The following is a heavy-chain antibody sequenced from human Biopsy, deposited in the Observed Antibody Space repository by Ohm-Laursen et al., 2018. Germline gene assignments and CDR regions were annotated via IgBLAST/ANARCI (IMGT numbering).Heavy chain of an antibody. CDR3: ARDPGYDFWSGSDPFDV. CDR1: GYTFTAYG. CDR2: ISTYNDDT. D-gene: IGHD3-3*01. V-gene: IGHV1-18*04. Sequence: VASVKVSCKPSGYTFTAYGISWVRQAPGQGLEWMGWISTYNDDTNIAQKFQGRVSMTTDTSTRTAYMELRSLRSGDTAIYFCARDPGYDFWSGSDPFDVWGQGTMVTVSS. J-gene: IGHJ3*01.